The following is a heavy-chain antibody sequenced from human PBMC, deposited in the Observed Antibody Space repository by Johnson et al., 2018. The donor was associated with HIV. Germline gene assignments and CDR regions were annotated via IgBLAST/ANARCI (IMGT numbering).Heavy chain of an antibody. CDR3: AKDLIELQGAFDV. V-gene: IGHV3-66*01. CDR2: IFSVGNT. J-gene: IGHJ3*01. D-gene: IGHD1-26*01. CDR1: GITVSSNY. Sequence: VQLVESGGGLVQPGGSLRLSCAASGITVSSNYMSWVRQAPGKGLELVSLIFSVGNTYYADSVKGRFTISRDNSKNTLYLQMNSLRAEDTAVYYCAKDLIELQGAFDVWGQGTMATVSS.